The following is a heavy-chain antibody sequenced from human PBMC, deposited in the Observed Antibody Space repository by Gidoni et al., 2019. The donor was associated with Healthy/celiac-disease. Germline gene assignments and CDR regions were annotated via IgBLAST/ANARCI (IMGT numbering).Heavy chain of an antibody. CDR2: ISGSGGST. J-gene: IGHJ4*02. CDR1: GFTFSSYA. CDR3: AKEYEGDIVATTNYFDY. Sequence: EVQLLESGGGLVQPGGSLRLSCAASGFTFSSYAMSWVRQAPGKGLEWVSAISGSGGSTYYADSVKGRFTISRDNSKNTLYLQMNSLRAEDTAVYYCAKEYEGDIVATTNYFDYWGQGTLVTVSS. D-gene: IGHD5-12*01. V-gene: IGHV3-23*01.